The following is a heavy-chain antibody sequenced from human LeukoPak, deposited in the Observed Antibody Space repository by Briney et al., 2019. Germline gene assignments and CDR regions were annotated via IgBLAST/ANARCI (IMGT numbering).Heavy chain of an antibody. D-gene: IGHD3-3*01. CDR3: ARAPGGIFHPLDY. V-gene: IGHV1-46*01. CDR2: INPSGGST. J-gene: IGHJ4*02. CDR1: GYTFTNSY. Sequence: ASVKVSCKAFGYTFTNSYVHWVRQAPGQGLEWMGIINPSGGSTNYAQRFQGRVTMTRDTSTSTVYMELSSLRSEDTAVYYCARAPGGIFHPLDYWGQGTLVTVSS.